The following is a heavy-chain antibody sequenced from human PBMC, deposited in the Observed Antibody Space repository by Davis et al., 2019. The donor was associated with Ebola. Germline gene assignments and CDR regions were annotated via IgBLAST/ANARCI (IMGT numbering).Heavy chain of an antibody. Sequence: ASVKVSCKASGYTFTGYYMHWVRQAPGQGLEWMGWINPNSGGTNYAQKFQGRVTITADKSTSTAYMELSSLRSEDTAVYYCARAGRSSSSQTHYYYYGMDVWGQGTTVTVSS. D-gene: IGHD6-6*01. CDR3: ARAGRSSSSQTHYYYYGMDV. CDR2: INPNSGGT. J-gene: IGHJ6*02. V-gene: IGHV1-2*02. CDR1: GYTFTGYY.